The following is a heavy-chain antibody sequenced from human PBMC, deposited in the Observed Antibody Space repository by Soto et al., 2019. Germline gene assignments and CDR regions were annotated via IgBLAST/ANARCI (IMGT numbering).Heavy chain of an antibody. D-gene: IGHD3-10*01. Sequence: GGSLRLPCAASGFTFSSYAMHWVRQAPGKGLEWVAVISYDGSNKYYADSVKGRFTISRDNSKNTLYLQMNSLRAEDTAVYYCARDKTLAGGFDYWGQGTLVTVSS. CDR2: ISYDGSNK. CDR3: ARDKTLAGGFDY. V-gene: IGHV3-30-3*01. J-gene: IGHJ4*02. CDR1: GFTFSSYA.